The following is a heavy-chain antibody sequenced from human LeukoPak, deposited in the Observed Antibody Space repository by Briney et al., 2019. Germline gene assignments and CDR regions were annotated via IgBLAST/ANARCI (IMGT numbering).Heavy chain of an antibody. CDR3: AREDTGSYSRAYYFDY. D-gene: IGHD1-26*01. Sequence: GGSRRLSCAASGFTFSDYFMSWIRQAPGRGLEWISYISTTGSTVYYADSVKGRFTISRDNAKNSLYLQMHSLRADDTAVYYCAREDTGSYSRAYYFDYWGQGTLVTVSS. J-gene: IGHJ4*02. V-gene: IGHV3-11*01. CDR2: ISTTGSTV. CDR1: GFTFSDYF.